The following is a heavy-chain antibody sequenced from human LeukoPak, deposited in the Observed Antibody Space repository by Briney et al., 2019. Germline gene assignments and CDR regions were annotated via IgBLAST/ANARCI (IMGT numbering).Heavy chain of an antibody. V-gene: IGHV4-38-2*02. CDR1: GYSLSSGYF. CDR3: ARERDFYGSGTYRDFDY. D-gene: IGHD3-10*01. Sequence: SETLSLTCAVSGYSLSSGYFWGWIRQPPGKGLEWIGSIYHSVTTYYNPSLKSRVTISVDTSRNQFSLKLTSVTAADTAVYYCARERDFYGSGTYRDFDYWGQGTLVTVSS. J-gene: IGHJ4*02. CDR2: IYHSVTT.